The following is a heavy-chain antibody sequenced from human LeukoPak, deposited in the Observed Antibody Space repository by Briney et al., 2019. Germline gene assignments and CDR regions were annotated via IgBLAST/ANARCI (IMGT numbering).Heavy chain of an antibody. V-gene: IGHV4-31*03. CDR1: GXSIXSGGXX. CDR3: AREISTGTSWFDS. CDR2: IYYXGXT. Sequence: SETLSLTCTVSGXSIXSGGXXXXXXRQXXXXXXXXXGXIYYXGXTYXXPSLKSRVTISVDTSKNQFSLRLSSVTAADTAVYYCAREISTGTSWFDSWGQGTLVTVSS. D-gene: IGHD2-8*02. J-gene: IGHJ5*01.